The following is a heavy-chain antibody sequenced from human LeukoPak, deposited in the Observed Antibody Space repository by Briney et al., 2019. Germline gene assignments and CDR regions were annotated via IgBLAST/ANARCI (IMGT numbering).Heavy chain of an antibody. V-gene: IGHV3-53*01. CDR2: IYSGGST. CDR1: GFTVSSNY. Sequence: PGGSLRLSCAASGFTVSSNYMSWVRQAPGKGLEWVSVIYSGGSTYYADSVKGRFTISRDNSKNTLYLQMNSLRAEDTVVYYCAKSPRHYDSSGYLLALFDYWGQGTLVTVSS. CDR3: AKSPRHYDSSGYLLALFDY. J-gene: IGHJ4*02. D-gene: IGHD3-22*01.